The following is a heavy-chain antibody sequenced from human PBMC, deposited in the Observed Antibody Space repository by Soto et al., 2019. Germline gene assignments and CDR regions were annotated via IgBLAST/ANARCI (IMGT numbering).Heavy chain of an antibody. D-gene: IGHD3-3*01. CDR3: ATVQVAITTFGVVVPFCDY. V-gene: IGHV3-15*07. CDR2: IKSKSVGGVI. CDR1: GFTFSDAW. J-gene: IGHJ4*02. Sequence: EVQLVESGGGLVKPGGSLRVSCAASGFTFSDAWMNWVRQAPGRGLEWVGRIKSKSVGGVIEYAEPVRGRFTISRDDSKATVFLKMERLRTEDTAVYFCATVQVAITTFGVVVPFCDYWGLWTRVTVSS.